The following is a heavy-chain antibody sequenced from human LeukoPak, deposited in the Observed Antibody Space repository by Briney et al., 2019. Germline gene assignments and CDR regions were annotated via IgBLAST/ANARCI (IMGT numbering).Heavy chain of an antibody. Sequence: SETLSLTCTVSGGSISSYYWGWIRQPPGKGLEWIGSIYYSGSTYYNPSLKSRVTISVDTSKNQFSLKLSSVTAADTAVYYCARDQYSSSWYLGVYYYYYYMDVWGKGTTVTVSS. CDR2: IYYSGST. CDR3: ARDQYSSSWYLGVYYYYYYMDV. J-gene: IGHJ6*03. V-gene: IGHV4-39*07. D-gene: IGHD6-13*01. CDR1: GGSISSYY.